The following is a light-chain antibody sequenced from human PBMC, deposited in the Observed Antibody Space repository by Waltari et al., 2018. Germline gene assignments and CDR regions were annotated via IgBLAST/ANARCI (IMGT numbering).Light chain of an antibody. CDR2: GTS. Sequence: EIVMTQSPATLSVSPGERATLSCRASQSISTNLARYQQKPGQAPRLLIYGTSTRATGFPARFSGSGFGTEFTLTISSLRSEDFAVYYCQHYHNWPPITFGQGTRLEIK. CDR3: QHYHNWPPIT. V-gene: IGKV3-15*01. CDR1: QSISTN. J-gene: IGKJ5*01.